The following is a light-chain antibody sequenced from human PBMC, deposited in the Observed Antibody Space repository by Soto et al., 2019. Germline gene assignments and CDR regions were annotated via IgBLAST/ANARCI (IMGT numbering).Light chain of an antibody. V-gene: IGLV4-69*01. CDR2: LNSDGSH. CDR3: QTWGTGIVI. Sequence: QSVLTQSPSASASLGASVKLTCTLSSGYSSDAIAWHQQQPEKGPRFLMNLNSDGSHTKGDGIPDRFSGSSSGAERYLTISSLQSEDEADYYCQTWGTGIVIFGGGTKVTVL. CDR1: SGYSSDA. J-gene: IGLJ2*01.